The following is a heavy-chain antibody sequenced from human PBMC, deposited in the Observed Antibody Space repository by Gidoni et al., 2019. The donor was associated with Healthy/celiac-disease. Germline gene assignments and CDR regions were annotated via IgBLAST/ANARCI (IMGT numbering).Heavy chain of an antibody. D-gene: IGHD6-13*01. CDR2: IKQDGRGH. V-gene: IGHV3-7*01. CDR1: GLTFSSYW. CDR3: ARVWGIAAAGLPKHKTYYYYYGMDV. J-gene: IGHJ6*02. Sequence: EVQLVESGGGSGQPGGSLRLACAASGLTFSSYWMSWVRQAPGKGLEWVANIKQDGRGHYYVDSVKGRFTISRDNAKNSLYLQMNSLRAEDTAVYYCARVWGIAAAGLPKHKTYYYYYGMDVWGQGTTVTVSS.